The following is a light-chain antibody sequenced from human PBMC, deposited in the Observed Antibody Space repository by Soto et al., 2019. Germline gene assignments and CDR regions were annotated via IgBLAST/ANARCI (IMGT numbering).Light chain of an antibody. CDR3: AAWDDSLNGWV. CDR1: SSNIGTNT. J-gene: IGLJ3*02. Sequence: QSVLTQPPSASGTPGQRVTISCSGSSSNIGTNTVNWYQQFPGTAPKVLLYSNNNRPSGIPDRISASKSGTSASLAISGLQSEDEADYYCAAWDDSLNGWVFGGGTKLTVL. CDR2: SNN. V-gene: IGLV1-44*01.